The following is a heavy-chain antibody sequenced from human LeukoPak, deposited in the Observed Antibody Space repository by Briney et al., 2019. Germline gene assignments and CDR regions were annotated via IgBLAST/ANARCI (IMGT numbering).Heavy chain of an antibody. D-gene: IGHD3-22*01. Sequence: GGSLRLSCAASGFTFDDYAMHWVRQAPGKGLEWVSGISWNSGSIGYADSVKGRFTISRDNAKNSLYLQMSSLRAEDTALYYCAKAYYYDSSGYYYHAFDIWGQGTMVTVSS. CDR3: AKAYYYDSSGYYYHAFDI. J-gene: IGHJ3*02. V-gene: IGHV3-9*01. CDR2: ISWNSGSI. CDR1: GFTFDDYA.